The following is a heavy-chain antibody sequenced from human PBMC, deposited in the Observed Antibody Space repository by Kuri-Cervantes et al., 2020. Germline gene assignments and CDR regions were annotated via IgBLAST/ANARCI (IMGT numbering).Heavy chain of an antibody. V-gene: IGHV3-7*01. Sequence: GGSLRLSCAASGFTFSSYWMSWVRQAPGKGLEWVANIKQDGSEKYYVDSVKGRFTISRDNAKNSLYLQMNGLRAEDTAVYYCAREENDFWIAGFDYWGQGTLVTVSS. D-gene: IGHD3-3*01. CDR3: AREENDFWIAGFDY. CDR2: IKQDGSEK. J-gene: IGHJ4*02. CDR1: GFTFSSYW.